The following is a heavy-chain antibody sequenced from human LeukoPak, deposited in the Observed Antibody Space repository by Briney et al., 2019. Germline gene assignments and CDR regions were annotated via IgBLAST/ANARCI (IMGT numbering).Heavy chain of an antibody. D-gene: IGHD1-26*01. CDR2: IYYSGST. V-gene: IGHV4-39*01. J-gene: IGHJ4*02. CDR1: GGSISSSSYY. Sequence: SEALSLTCTVSGGSISSSSYYWGWIRQPPGKGLEWIGSIYYSGSTYYNPSLKSRVTISVDTSKNQFSLKLSSVTAADTAVYYCAGGEDRWELPNCWGQGTLVTVSS. CDR3: AGGEDRWELPNC.